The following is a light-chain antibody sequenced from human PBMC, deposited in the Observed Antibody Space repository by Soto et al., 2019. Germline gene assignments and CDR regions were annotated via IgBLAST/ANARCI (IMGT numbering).Light chain of an antibody. V-gene: IGKV3-20*01. CDR1: QSVSSSY. CDR2: GAS. Sequence: EIVLTQSPGTLSLSPGERATLSCRASQSVSSSYLAWYQQKPGQAPRLLIYGASSRATGIPDRFSGSGSGTDFTLTISRLEPEDFAVYYCQQDGSSPRTFFQGTKGEIK. J-gene: IGKJ1*01. CDR3: QQDGSSPRT.